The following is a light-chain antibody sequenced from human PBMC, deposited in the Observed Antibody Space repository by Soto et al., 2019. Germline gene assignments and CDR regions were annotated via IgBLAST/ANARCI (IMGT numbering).Light chain of an antibody. V-gene: IGKV1-5*03. J-gene: IGKJ1*01. Sequence: DIQMTQSPSTLSASVGDRVAITCRASQSISIWLAWYQQKPGKAPKLLIYKASSLESGVPSRFNGSGSGTEFTLTISSLQPDDFATYYCQQYNNYSWTFGQGTKVEIK. CDR3: QQYNNYSWT. CDR2: KAS. CDR1: QSISIW.